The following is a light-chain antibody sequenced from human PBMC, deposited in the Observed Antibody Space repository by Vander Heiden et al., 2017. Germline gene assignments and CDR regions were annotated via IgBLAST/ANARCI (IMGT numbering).Light chain of an antibody. CDR2: DAS. CDR1: QSVSSQ. V-gene: IGKV3-11*01. CDR3: QYGSNRRT. J-gene: IGKJ4*01. Sequence: IVLTESPATLSLYPGERATLSRRASQSVSSQVAWYQQNPGHAPSLLIDDASNRATGIPARFSGSWSGKDFTITISILEPEDFAVYYWQYGSNRRTFGGGTKVEI.